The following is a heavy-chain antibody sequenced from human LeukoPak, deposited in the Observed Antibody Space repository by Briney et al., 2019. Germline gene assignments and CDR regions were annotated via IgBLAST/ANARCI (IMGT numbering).Heavy chain of an antibody. D-gene: IGHD6-13*01. V-gene: IGHV4-34*01. CDR1: GGSFSGYY. Sequence: SETLSLTCAVYGGSFSGYYWSWIRQPRGKGLEWIGEINHRGSTNYNPSLKSRVPISVDPSQKQFSLRLSSVTAADTAVYYCARGRYLTTGGGAAAGFLDYWGQGTLVTVSS. CDR2: INHRGST. CDR3: ARGRYLTTGGGAAAGFLDY. J-gene: IGHJ4*02.